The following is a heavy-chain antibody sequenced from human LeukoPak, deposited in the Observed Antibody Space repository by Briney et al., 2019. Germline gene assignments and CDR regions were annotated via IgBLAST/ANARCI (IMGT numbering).Heavy chain of an antibody. CDR2: ISSSSSYT. J-gene: IGHJ3*02. Sequence: GGSLRLSCAASGFTSSDYYMSWIRQDPGKGLEWVSYISSSSSYTNYADSVKGRFTISRDNAKNSLYLQMNSLRAEDTAVYYCASGKQWLVGGDAFDIWGQGTMVTVSS. V-gene: IGHV3-11*06. D-gene: IGHD6-19*01. CDR3: ASGKQWLVGGDAFDI. CDR1: GFTSSDYY.